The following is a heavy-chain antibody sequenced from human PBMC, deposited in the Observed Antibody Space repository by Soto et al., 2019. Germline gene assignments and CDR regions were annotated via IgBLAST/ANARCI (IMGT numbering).Heavy chain of an antibody. CDR3: ARDGRYFDCLLWGFDP. Sequence: ASVKVSCKASGYTFTSYGISWVRQAPGQGLEWMGWISAYNGNTNYAQKLQGRVTMTTDTSTSTAYMELRSLRSDDTAVYYCARDGRYFDCLLWGFDPWGKGTLVPVSS. J-gene: IGHJ5*02. D-gene: IGHD3-9*01. CDR2: ISAYNGNT. V-gene: IGHV1-18*01. CDR1: GYTFTSYG.